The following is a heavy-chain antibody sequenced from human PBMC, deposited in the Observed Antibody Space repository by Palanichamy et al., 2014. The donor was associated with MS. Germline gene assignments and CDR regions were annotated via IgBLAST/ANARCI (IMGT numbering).Heavy chain of an antibody. Sequence: LVQSGAEVKKPGASVKVSCKASGYTFTSYAMHWVRQAPGQRLEWMGWINAGNGNTKYSQKFQGRVTITRDTSASTAYMELSSLRSEDTAVYYCARDSMAPGSSVPPGLRRPNRPNWFDPWGQGTLVTVSS. CDR1: GYTFTSYA. D-gene: IGHD6-19*01. CDR3: ARDSMAPGSSVPPGLRRPNRPNWFDP. J-gene: IGHJ5*02. CDR2: INAGNGNT. V-gene: IGHV1-3*01.